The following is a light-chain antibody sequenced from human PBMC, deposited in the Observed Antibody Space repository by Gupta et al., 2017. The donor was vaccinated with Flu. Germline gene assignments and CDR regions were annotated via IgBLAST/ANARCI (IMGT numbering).Light chain of an antibody. J-gene: IGKJ2*01. CDR1: QSGVCKCNSKKY. CDR2: GAC. Sequence: NSEASQSGVCKCNSKKYLGWYQKKPGEPHKLLNCGACTGGAGVPERCSGGGWGADFTLTISRLQAEDVAFYCWQQYYTKLSFGQGTKVEIK. V-gene: IGKV4-1*01. CDR3: QQYYTKLS.